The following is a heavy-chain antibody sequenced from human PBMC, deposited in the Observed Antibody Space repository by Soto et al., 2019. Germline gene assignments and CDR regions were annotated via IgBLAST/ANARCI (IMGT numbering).Heavy chain of an antibody. CDR1: GGSISSYY. CDR2: IYFSGST. CDR3: ARSYFPYSSGWYPSY. Sequence: PETLSLTCTVSGGSISSYYWNWIRQPPGKGLEWIGYIYFSGSTNYNPSLKSRVTMSVDTSKNQFSLKLSSVTAADTAVYYCARSYFPYSSGWYPSYWGQGTLVTVSS. J-gene: IGHJ4*02. V-gene: IGHV4-59*13. D-gene: IGHD6-19*01.